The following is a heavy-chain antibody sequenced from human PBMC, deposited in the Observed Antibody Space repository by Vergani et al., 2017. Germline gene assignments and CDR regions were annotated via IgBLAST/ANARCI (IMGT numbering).Heavy chain of an antibody. CDR2: SYWNDDQ. CDR3: VYRKTWCLTTCCFYPFYYYYYMDV. D-gene: IGHD4/OR15-4a*01. CDR1: GFSLNTRGVS. Sequence: QITLKESGPTLVKPTQTLTLTCTFSGFSLNTRGVSVAWIRQPPGKALDWLALSYWNDDQHYSPSRNNRVTITKDTSNNQVVITMTNMYYVDTGTYYCVYRKTWCLTTCCFYPFYYYYYMDVLGKGTTVTVSS. V-gene: IGHV2-5*04. J-gene: IGHJ6*03.